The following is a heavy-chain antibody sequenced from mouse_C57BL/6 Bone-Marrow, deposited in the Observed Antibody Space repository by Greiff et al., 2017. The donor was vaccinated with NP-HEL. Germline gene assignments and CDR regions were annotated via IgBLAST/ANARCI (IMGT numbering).Heavy chain of an antibody. J-gene: IGHJ2*01. Sequence: EVHLVESGPGMVKPSQSLSLTCTVTGYSITSGYDWQWIRHLPGNKLEWMGNIRNSGSNNYNQSLKSRTTITQDTSKSPFFLELNSVTTEDTAAYYCARGGGLGVDYWGQGTTLTVSS. CDR3: ARGGGLGVDY. CDR1: GYSITSGYD. CDR2: IRNSGSN. D-gene: IGHD4-1*01. V-gene: IGHV3-1*01.